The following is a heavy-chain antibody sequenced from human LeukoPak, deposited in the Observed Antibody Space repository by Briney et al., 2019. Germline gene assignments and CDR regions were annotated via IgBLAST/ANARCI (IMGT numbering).Heavy chain of an antibody. J-gene: IGHJ4*02. D-gene: IGHD3-22*01. CDR2: ISGSGGST. Sequence: GGSLRLSCAASGFTFSSYAMSWVRQAPGKGLEWVSAISGSGGSTYYADSVKGRFTISRDNSKNTLYLQMNSLRAEDTAVYYCAKADYYDSSGYYHYYFDYWGQGALVTVSS. CDR3: AKADYYDSSGYYHYYFDY. V-gene: IGHV3-23*01. CDR1: GFTFSSYA.